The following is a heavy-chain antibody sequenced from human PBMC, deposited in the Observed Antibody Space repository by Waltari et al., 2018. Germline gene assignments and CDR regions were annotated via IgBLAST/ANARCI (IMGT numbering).Heavy chain of an antibody. J-gene: IGHJ4*02. Sequence: QVQLVQSGPELKKPGDSAKLSCTASGYSFTNERIMRVVQAPGQGLEWMGWINTNTGNPTYAQAFTGLLVLSLDTSVNTAFLQINTLKAEDTAVYYCVRGGYGGYSYIDYWGQGTLVTVSS. CDR1: GYSFTNER. D-gene: IGHD5-12*01. CDR3: VRGGYGGYSYIDY. V-gene: IGHV7-4-1*02. CDR2: INTNTGNP.